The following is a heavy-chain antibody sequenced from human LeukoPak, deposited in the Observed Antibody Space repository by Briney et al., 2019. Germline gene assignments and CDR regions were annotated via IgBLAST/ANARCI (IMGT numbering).Heavy chain of an antibody. V-gene: IGHV4-34*01. CDR3: ARHNSYYYGSGSTPAHWFDP. CDR2: INHSGST. CDR1: GGSFSGYY. Sequence: SETLSPTCAVYGGSFSGYYWSWIRQPPGKGLEWIGEINHSGSTNYNPSLKSRVTISVDTSKNQFSLKLSSVTAADTAVYYCARHNSYYYGSGSTPAHWFDPWGQGTLVTVSS. J-gene: IGHJ5*02. D-gene: IGHD3-10*01.